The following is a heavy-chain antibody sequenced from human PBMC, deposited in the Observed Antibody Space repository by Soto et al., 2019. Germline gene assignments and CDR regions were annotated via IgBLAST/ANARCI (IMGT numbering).Heavy chain of an antibody. CDR3: ARRRGATATGGAFDP. J-gene: IGHJ5*02. D-gene: IGHD4-17*01. V-gene: IGHV2-5*01. CDR2: IFWNDDK. Sequence: QITLKESGPTLVKPTQTLTLTCTFSGFSLSTSAVGVGWIRQPPGKALEWLAVIFWNDDKRYSPSLKSRLTLTKDSSKNQVVLTMTNLDPVDTGTYYCARRRGATATGGAFDPWGQGTLVTVSS. CDR1: GFSLSTSAVG.